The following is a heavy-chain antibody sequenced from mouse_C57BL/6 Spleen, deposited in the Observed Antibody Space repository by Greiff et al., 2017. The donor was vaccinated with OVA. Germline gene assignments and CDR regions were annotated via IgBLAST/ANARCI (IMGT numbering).Heavy chain of an antibody. Sequence: EVQLQQSGPELVKPGASVKISCKASGYSFTGYYMNWVKQSPEKSLEWIGEINPSTGGTTYNQKFKAKATLTVDKSSSTAYMQLKSLTSEDSAVYYCARSGGNYDYAMDYWGQGTSVTVSS. D-gene: IGHD2-1*01. J-gene: IGHJ4*01. CDR3: ARSGGNYDYAMDY. CDR1: GYSFTGYY. V-gene: IGHV1-42*01. CDR2: INPSTGGT.